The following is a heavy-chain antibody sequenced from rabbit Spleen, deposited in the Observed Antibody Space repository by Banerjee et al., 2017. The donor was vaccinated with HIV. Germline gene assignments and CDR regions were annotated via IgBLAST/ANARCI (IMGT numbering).Heavy chain of an antibody. CDR1: GVSFTSNYY. Sequence: QSLEESGGGLVKPGASLTLTCTASGVSFTSNYYMCWVRQAPGKGLEWIACIDTGSSGFTYFASWAKGRFTISKTSSTTVTLQVTSLTAADTATYFCARDSGTSFSSYGMDLWGPGTLVTV. CDR2: IDTGSSGFT. CDR3: ARDSGTSFSSYGMDL. V-gene: IGHV1S40*01. D-gene: IGHD8-1*01. J-gene: IGHJ6*01.